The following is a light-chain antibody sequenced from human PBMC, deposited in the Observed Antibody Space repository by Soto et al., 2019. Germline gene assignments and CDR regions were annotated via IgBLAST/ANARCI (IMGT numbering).Light chain of an antibody. Sequence: EIVMTQSPRSLPVTPGEPASISCRSSQSLLHSNGYNYLDWYLQKPGQSPQLLIYLASNRASGVPERFSGSGSGTDFTLKISRVEAEDVGVYYCIQSLQTPPWTFGQGTKVEIK. J-gene: IGKJ1*01. V-gene: IGKV2-28*01. CDR2: LAS. CDR1: QSLLHSNGYNY. CDR3: IQSLQTPPWT.